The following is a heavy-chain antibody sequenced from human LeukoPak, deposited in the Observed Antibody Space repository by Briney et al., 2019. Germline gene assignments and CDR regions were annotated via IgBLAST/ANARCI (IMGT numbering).Heavy chain of an antibody. CDR2: IYSGGST. D-gene: IGHD6-19*01. CDR3: ARGRTGCSSGWFY. J-gene: IGHJ4*02. V-gene: IGHV3-53*01. CDR1: GFTVSSNY. Sequence: GGSLRLSCAASGFTVSSNYMSWVRQAPGKGLEWVSVIYSGGSTYYADSVKGRFTISRDNSKNTLYLQMNSLRAEDTAVYYCARGRTGCSSGWFYWGQGTLVTVSS.